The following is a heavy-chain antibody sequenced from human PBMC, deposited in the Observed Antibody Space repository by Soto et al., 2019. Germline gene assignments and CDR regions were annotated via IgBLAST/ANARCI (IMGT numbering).Heavy chain of an antibody. CDR3: TTCKRVVKARVYGIDV. CDR1: GFTFSNAW. J-gene: IGHJ6*02. Sequence: GGSLRLSCAASGFTFSNAWMSWVRQAPGKGLEWVGRIKSKTDGGTTDYAAPVKGRFTISRDDSKNTLYLQMNSLKTEDTAVYYCTTCKRVVKARVYGIDVWGQGTTVTVSS. CDR2: IKSKTDGGTT. V-gene: IGHV3-15*01. D-gene: IGHD3-3*01.